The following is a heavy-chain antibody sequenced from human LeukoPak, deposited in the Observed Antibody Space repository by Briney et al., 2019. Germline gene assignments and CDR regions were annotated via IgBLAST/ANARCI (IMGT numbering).Heavy chain of an antibody. D-gene: IGHD2-2*01. CDR1: GYSFTSYW. Sequence: KISCKGSGYSFTSYWIGWVRQMPGKGLEWMGGIIPIFGTANYAQKFQGRVTITADKSTSTAYMELSSLRSEDTAVYYCASSPCSSTSCYVPALGYWGQGTLVTVSS. CDR3: ASSPCSSTSCYVPALGY. J-gene: IGHJ4*02. CDR2: IIPIFGTA. V-gene: IGHV1-69*06.